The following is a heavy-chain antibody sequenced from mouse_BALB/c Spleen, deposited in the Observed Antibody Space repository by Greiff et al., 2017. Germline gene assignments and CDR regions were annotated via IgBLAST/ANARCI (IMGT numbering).Heavy chain of an antibody. J-gene: IGHJ4*01. D-gene: IGHD2-4*01. Sequence: DVKLQESGPGLVKPSQSLSLTCTVTGYSITSDYAWNWIRQFPGNKLEWMGYISYSGSTSYNPSLKSRISITRDTSKNQFFLQLNSVTTEDTATYYCARNDYDVDYAMDYWGQGTSVTVSS. CDR3: ARNDYDVDYAMDY. CDR1: GYSITSDYA. CDR2: ISYSGST. V-gene: IGHV3-2*02.